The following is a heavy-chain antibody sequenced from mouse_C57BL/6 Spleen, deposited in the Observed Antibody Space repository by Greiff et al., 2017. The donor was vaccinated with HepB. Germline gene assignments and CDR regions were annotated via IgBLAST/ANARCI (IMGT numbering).Heavy chain of an antibody. V-gene: IGHV5-6*02. D-gene: IGHD1-1*01. CDR3: ARRGGDGRSPDY. CDR1: GFTFSSYG. CDR2: ISSGGSYT. Sequence: EVMLVESGGDLVKPGGSLKLSCAASGFTFSSYGMSWVRQTPDKRLEWVATISSGGSYTYYPDSVKGRFTISRDNAKNTLYLQMSSLKSEDTAMYYCARRGGDGRSPDYWGKGTTLTVSS. J-gene: IGHJ2*01.